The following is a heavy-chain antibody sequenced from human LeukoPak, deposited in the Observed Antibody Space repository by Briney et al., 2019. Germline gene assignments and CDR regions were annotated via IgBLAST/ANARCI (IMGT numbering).Heavy chain of an antibody. D-gene: IGHD2-15*01. V-gene: IGHV3-53*01. CDR3: ARDQCSGGSCYSAY. CDR2: IYSDGST. Sequence: PGGSLRLSCAASGFTVSSNYMSWVRQAPGKGLEWVSFIYSDGSTYYEDSVKGRFTISRDNSKNTLYLQMNSLRAEDTAVYCCARDQCSGGSCYSAYWGQGTLVTVSS. J-gene: IGHJ4*02. CDR1: GFTVSSNY.